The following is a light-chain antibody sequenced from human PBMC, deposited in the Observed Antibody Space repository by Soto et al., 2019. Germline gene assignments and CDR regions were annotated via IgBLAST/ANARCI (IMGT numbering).Light chain of an antibody. CDR1: QDISNH. CDR3: QQYDNLPIT. Sequence: DIQMTQSPSSQSASVGDRVTITCQASQDISNHLNWYQQKPGKAPKLLIYDASNLETGVPSRFSGSGSGTGFTLTISSLQPEDIATYYCQQYDNLPITFGQGTRLEIK. V-gene: IGKV1-33*01. CDR2: DAS. J-gene: IGKJ5*01.